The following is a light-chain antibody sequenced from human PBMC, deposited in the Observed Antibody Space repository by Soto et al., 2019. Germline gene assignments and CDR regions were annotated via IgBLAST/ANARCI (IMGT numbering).Light chain of an antibody. Sequence: QSVLTQPPSVSASLGVSVTLTCTLSSGHSKSAIAWHQQQPEKGPRFLMKVNSDGSHNKGGGIPDRFSGSSSGAERYLIISILQHDDEALYYCQTWGTGIRVFGGGTKLTVL. V-gene: IGLV4-69*01. CDR2: VNSDGSH. CDR1: SGHSKSA. CDR3: QTWGTGIRV. J-gene: IGLJ3*02.